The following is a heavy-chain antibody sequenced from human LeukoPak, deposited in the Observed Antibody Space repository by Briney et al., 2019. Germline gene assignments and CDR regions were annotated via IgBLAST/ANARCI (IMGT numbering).Heavy chain of an antibody. V-gene: IGHV4-39*01. CDR2: IYYSGST. D-gene: IGHD6-6*01. Sequence: RPGGSLRLSCAASGFTFSSYWMNWIRQPPGKGLEWIGSIYYSGSTYYNPSLKSRVTITVDTSKNQFSLKLSSVTAADTAVYYCARHPGSSEADYWGQGTLVTVSS. J-gene: IGHJ4*02. CDR3: ARHPGSSEADY. CDR1: GFTFSSYW.